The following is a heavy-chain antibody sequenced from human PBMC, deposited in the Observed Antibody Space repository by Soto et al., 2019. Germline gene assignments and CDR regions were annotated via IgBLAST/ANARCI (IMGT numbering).Heavy chain of an antibody. CDR1: GGTFSSYT. CDR2: IIPILGIA. D-gene: IGHD4-17*01. Sequence: QVQLVQSGAEVKKPGSSVKVSCKASGGTFSSYTISWVRQAPGQGLEWMGRIIPILGIANYAQKFQGRVTNTADKSTSTAYMELSSLRSEDTAVYFCARAYYGDYEWWGQGTLVTVSS. V-gene: IGHV1-69*02. CDR3: ARAYYGDYEW. J-gene: IGHJ4*02.